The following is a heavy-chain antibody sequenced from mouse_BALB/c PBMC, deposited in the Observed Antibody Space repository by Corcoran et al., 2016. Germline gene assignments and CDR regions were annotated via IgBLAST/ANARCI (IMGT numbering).Heavy chain of an antibody. V-gene: IGHV14-3*02. J-gene: IGHJ2*01. D-gene: IGHD2-10*02. CDR1: GFNIKDTY. CDR2: IDPANGNT. CDR3: ARKYGKGIYFDY. Sequence: EVQLQQSGAELVKPGASVKLSCTASGFNIKDTYMHWVKQRPEQGLVWIGRIDPANGNTKYDPKFQGKATITADTSSNTAYLQLSSLTSEDTAVYYCARKYGKGIYFDYWGQGTTLTVSS.